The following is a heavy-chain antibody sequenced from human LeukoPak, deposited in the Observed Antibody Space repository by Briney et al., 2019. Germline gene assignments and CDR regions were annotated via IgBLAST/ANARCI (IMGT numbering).Heavy chain of an antibody. Sequence: PGGSLRLSCAASGFTFSSYGMHWVRQAPGKGLEWVAFIRYDGSNKYYADSVKGRFTISRDNSKNTLYLQMNSLRAEDTAVYCCTRAFPSVGYYYMDVWGKGTTVTVSS. CDR1: GFTFSSYG. CDR2: IRYDGSNK. CDR3: TRAFPSVGYYYMDV. D-gene: IGHD1-26*01. V-gene: IGHV3-30*02. J-gene: IGHJ6*03.